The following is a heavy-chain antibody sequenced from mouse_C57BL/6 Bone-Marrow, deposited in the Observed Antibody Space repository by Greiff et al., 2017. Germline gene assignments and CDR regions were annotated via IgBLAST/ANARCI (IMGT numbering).Heavy chain of an antibody. Sequence: EVQLQQSGPELVQPGASVKISCKASGYTFTDYYMNWVKQSHGKSLEWIGDINHNNGGTSSNQKFKGKATLTVDKSSSTAYMELRSVTSDESAVNYCARLGYSNYGYYFDYWGQGTTLTVSS. D-gene: IGHD2-5*01. J-gene: IGHJ2*01. CDR2: INHNNGGT. CDR1: GYTFTDYY. V-gene: IGHV1-26*01. CDR3: ARLGYSNYGYYFDY.